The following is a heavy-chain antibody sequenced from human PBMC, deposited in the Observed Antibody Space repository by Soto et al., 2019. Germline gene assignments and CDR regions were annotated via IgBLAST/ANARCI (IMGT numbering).Heavy chain of an antibody. V-gene: IGHV4-30-4*01. CDR3: ARAYYYDSSGYQHFDY. D-gene: IGHD3-22*01. J-gene: IGHJ4*02. Sequence: SEPLSLTCTVSGGSISSGDYYWSWIRQPPGKGLEWIGYIYYSGSTYYNPSLKSRVTISVDTSKNQFSLKLSSVTAADTAVYYCARAYYYDSSGYQHFDYWGQGSLVTVSS. CDR1: GGSISSGDYY. CDR2: IYYSGST.